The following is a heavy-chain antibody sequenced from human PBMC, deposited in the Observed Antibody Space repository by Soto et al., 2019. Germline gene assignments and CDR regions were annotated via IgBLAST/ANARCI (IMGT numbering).Heavy chain of an antibody. D-gene: IGHD3-10*01. CDR1: GFTFSSYG. CDR3: ATFRGYYGSGSYYNADHFDY. J-gene: IGHJ4*02. Sequence: GGSLRLSCAASGFTFSSYGMHWVRQAPGKGLEWVAVIWYDGSNKYYADSVKGRFTISRDNSKNTLYLQMNSLRAEDTAVYYCATFRGYYGSGSYYNADHFDYWGQGTLVTVSS. V-gene: IGHV3-33*01. CDR2: IWYDGSNK.